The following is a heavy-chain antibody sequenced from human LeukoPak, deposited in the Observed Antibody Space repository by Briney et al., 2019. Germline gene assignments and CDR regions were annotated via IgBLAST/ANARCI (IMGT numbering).Heavy chain of an antibody. CDR1: GFTFSSYG. Sequence: PGGSLRLSCAASGFTFSSYGMHWVRQAPGKGLEWVAFIRYDGSNKYYADSVKGRFTISRDNAKNSLYLQMNSLRAEDTAVYYCARYRYGLAPGNIDYWGQGTLVTVSS. V-gene: IGHV3-30*02. D-gene: IGHD5-18*01. CDR3: ARYRYGLAPGNIDY. J-gene: IGHJ4*02. CDR2: IRYDGSNK.